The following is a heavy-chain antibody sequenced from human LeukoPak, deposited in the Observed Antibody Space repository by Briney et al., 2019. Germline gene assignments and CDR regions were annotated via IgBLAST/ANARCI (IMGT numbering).Heavy chain of an antibody. CDR1: GYAFTSYH. J-gene: IGHJ4*02. V-gene: IGHV1-46*01. Sequence: ASVKVSCKASGYAFTSYHIHWMRQAPGQGLGWMEIIIPSSGSTTYAQKFQGRVTMTRDTSTSTVYMELSSLTSDDTAVYFCARSDYNDYRGLGFWGQGTLVTVSS. CDR3: ARSDYNDYRGLGF. CDR2: IIPSSGST. D-gene: IGHD4-11*01.